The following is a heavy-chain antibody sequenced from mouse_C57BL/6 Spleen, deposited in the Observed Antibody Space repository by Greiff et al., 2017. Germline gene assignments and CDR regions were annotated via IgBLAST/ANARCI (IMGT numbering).Heavy chain of an antibody. D-gene: IGHD1-1*01. J-gene: IGHJ3*01. CDR2: INPSSGYT. CDR1: GYTFTSYW. Sequence: QVQLQQSGAELAKPGASVKLSCKASGYTFTSYWMHWVKQRPGQGLEWIGYINPSSGYTKYNQKFKDKATLTADKSSSTAYMRLSSLTYEDAAVYYCARSNYGSSFWFAYWGQGPLVTVSA. CDR3: ARSNYGSSFWFAY. V-gene: IGHV1-7*01.